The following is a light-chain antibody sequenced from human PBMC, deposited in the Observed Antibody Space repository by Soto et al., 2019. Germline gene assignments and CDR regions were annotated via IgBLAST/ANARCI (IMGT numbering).Light chain of an antibody. V-gene: IGKV1-39*01. CDR2: FAS. CDR1: QNIRNY. J-gene: IGKJ1*01. Sequence: SVSSCVGDRVTITCRASQNIRNYLNWYQQKPGKAPKLLIDFASSLQSGVPSRFSGSGSGTDFTLTIGSLQPADFATYYCHQSYSTWTFGQGTKV. CDR3: HQSYSTWT.